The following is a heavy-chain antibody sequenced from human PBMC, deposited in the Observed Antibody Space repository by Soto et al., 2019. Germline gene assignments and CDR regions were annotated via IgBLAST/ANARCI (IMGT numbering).Heavy chain of an antibody. V-gene: IGHV2-70*01. Sequence: SGPTLVNPTQTLTLTCTFSGFSLSTSGMCVSWIRQPPGNPLAWLPLSYWDDDKYYSTSLKTRLTISKDTSKNQVVLTMTNMDPVDTATYYCARNRRVVVPAAIQLRSDYYYYYGMDVWGQGTTVTVSS. D-gene: IGHD2-2*01. J-gene: IGHJ6*02. CDR2: SYWDDDK. CDR1: GFSLSTSGMC. CDR3: ARNRRVVVPAAIQLRSDYYYYYGMDV.